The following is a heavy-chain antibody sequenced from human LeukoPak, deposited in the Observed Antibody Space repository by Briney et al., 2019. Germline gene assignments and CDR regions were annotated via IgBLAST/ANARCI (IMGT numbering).Heavy chain of an antibody. CDR3: AKNGDRGAYCSGGSCYPYYYYNMDV. CDR1: GFTFSSYW. V-gene: IGHV3-23*01. Sequence: PGGSLRLSCAASGFTFSSYWMHWVRQAPGKGLEWVSAISSTGGTAYYADSVKGRFTISRDNSKNTLYLQMNSLRAEDTAIYYCAKNGDRGAYCSGGSCYPYYYYNMDVWGKGTTVTISS. J-gene: IGHJ6*03. D-gene: IGHD2-15*01. CDR2: ISSTGGTA.